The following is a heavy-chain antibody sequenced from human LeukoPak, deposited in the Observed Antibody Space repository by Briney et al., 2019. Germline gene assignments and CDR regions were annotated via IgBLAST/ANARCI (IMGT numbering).Heavy chain of an antibody. J-gene: IGHJ5*02. D-gene: IGHD2-15*01. CDR2: IRYNGNDK. CDR1: GFIFNTYG. CDR3: ARGGAYCSGGSCYTGRNWFDP. V-gene: IGHV3-30*02. Sequence: GGSLKLSCAASGFIFNTYGMHWVRQAPGKGLEWVTFIRYNGNDKYYADSVTGRFTIARDNDKNSLYLQMNKLRVEDAAVYYCARGGAYCSGGSCYTGRNWFDPWGQGTLVIVSS.